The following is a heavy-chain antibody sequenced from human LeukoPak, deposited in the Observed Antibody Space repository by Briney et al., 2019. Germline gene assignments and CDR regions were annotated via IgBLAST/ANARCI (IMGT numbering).Heavy chain of an antibody. CDR1: GYTFTDYY. J-gene: IGHJ4*02. CDR2: INPKSGDT. V-gene: IGHV1-2*02. D-gene: IGHD6-19*01. Sequence: ASVKVSCKASGYTFTDYYMHWVRQAPGQTFEWLAWINPKSGDTHYTQKFQGRVTVTTDTSITSVYMELSGLQSDDTAVYYCVTHLTGGSGDWGQGTLVTVSS. CDR3: VTHLTGGSGD.